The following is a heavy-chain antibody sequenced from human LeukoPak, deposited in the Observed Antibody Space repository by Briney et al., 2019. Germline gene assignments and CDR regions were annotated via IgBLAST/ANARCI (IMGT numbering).Heavy chain of an antibody. Sequence: GGSLRLSCAASGFTFSSYWMSWVRQAPGKGLEWVANIKQDGSEKYYVDSVKGRFTISRDNAKNSLYLQMNSLRAEDTAVYYCARGGWTLRYFDWLLYWGQGTLVTASS. CDR1: GFTFSSYW. CDR2: IKQDGSEK. V-gene: IGHV3-7*01. D-gene: IGHD3-9*01. J-gene: IGHJ4*02. CDR3: ARGGWTLRYFDWLLY.